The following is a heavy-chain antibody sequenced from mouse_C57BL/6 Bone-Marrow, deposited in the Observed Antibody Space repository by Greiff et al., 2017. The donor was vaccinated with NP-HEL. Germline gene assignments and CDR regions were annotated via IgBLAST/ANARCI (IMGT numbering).Heavy chain of an antibody. CDR2: INPYNGDT. J-gene: IGHJ3*01. V-gene: IGHV1-20*01. D-gene: IGHD1-3*01. CDR3: ALIGSWFAY. Sequence: VQLQQSGPELVKPGDSVKISCKASGYSFTGYFMNWVMQSHGKSLEWIGRINPYNGDTFYNQKFEGKATLTVDKSSSTAHMELRSLTSEDSAVYYCALIGSWFAYWGQGTLVTVSA. CDR1: GYSFTGYF.